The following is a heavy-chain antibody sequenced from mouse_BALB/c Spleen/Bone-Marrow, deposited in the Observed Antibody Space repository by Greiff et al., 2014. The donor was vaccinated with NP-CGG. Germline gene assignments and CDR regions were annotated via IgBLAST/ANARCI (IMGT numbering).Heavy chain of an antibody. CDR2: ITYSANT. CDR1: GDSITRGY. CDR3: ATGYYFDY. D-gene: IGHD4-1*01. Sequence: EVQLQQPGPSLVKPSQTPSLTCSVTGDSITRGYWNWIRKFPGNKLEYMGYITYSANTYYNPSLKSRLSITRDTSKNQYYLQLNSVTTEDTATYYCATGYYFDYWGQGTTLTVSS. J-gene: IGHJ2*01. V-gene: IGHV3-8*02.